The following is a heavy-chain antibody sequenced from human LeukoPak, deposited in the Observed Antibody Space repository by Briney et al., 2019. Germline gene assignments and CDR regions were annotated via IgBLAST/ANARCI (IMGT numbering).Heavy chain of an antibody. CDR2: ISSSSSYI. V-gene: IGHV3-21*01. D-gene: IGHD1-1*01. J-gene: IGHJ5*02. Sequence: GSLRLSCGATGFTFSSYSMNWVRQAPGKGLEWVSSISSSSSYIYYADSVKGRFTISRDNAKNSLYLQMNSLRAEDTAVYYCARDNVKTAFDPWGQGTLVTVSS. CDR3: ARDNVKTAFDP. CDR1: GFTFSSYS.